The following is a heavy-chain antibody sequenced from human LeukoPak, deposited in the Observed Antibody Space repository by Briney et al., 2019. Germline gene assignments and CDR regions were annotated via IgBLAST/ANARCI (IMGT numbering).Heavy chain of an antibody. Sequence: KPSETLSLTCAVSGYSISSGYYWGWIRQPPGKGLEWIGSIYHRGSTYYNPSLKSRVTISVDMSKNQFSLKLTSVTAADTAVYYCASLRYCSSTSCSVGTNWFDPWGQGTLVTVSS. J-gene: IGHJ5*02. V-gene: IGHV4-38-2*01. D-gene: IGHD2-2*01. CDR2: IYHRGST. CDR1: GYSISSGYY. CDR3: ASLRYCSSTSCSVGTNWFDP.